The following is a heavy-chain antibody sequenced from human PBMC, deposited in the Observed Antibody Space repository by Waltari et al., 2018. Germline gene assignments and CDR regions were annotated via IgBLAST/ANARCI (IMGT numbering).Heavy chain of an antibody. J-gene: IGHJ4*02. Sequence: QVQLVQSGAEVKKPGSSVKVSCKASGGTFSSYAISWVRQAPGQGLELMGGIIPIFGTANYAQKFQGRVTITTDESTSTAYMELSSLRSEDTAVYYCARERLEMATITFFDYWGQGTLVTVSS. V-gene: IGHV1-69*05. CDR1: GGTFSSYA. CDR2: IIPIFGTA. CDR3: ARERLEMATITFFDY. D-gene: IGHD5-12*01.